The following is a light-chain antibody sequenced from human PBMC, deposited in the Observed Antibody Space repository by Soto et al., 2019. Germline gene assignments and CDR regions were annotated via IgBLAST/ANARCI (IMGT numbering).Light chain of an antibody. CDR1: QDIGNY. J-gene: IGKJ5*01. Sequence: IQLTQSPSSLSASVGDRITITCQASQDIGNYLNWYQQKPGKAPKLLSYDAFTLESGGPSRFSGSGSGTDVTFTSSSRQPDDFATEYCQQYDKVPITFGQGTRLEIK. V-gene: IGKV1-33*01. CDR2: DAF. CDR3: QQYDKVPIT.